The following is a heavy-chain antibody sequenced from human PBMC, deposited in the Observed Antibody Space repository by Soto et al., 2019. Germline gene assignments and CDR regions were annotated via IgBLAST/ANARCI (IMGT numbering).Heavy chain of an antibody. CDR3: Y. D-gene: IGHD3-9*01. V-gene: IGHV5-51*01. CDR1: GYSFTSYW. J-gene: IGHJ4*02. CDR2: TYPGDSDT. Sequence: GESLKISCKGSGYSFTSYWIGWVRQMPGKGLEWMGITYPGDSDTRYSPSFQGQVTISADKSISTARYYDILTGPLHANYYFDYWGQGTLVTVSS.